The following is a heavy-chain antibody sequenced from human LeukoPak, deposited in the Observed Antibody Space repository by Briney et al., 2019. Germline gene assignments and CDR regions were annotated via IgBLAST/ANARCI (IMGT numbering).Heavy chain of an antibody. CDR2: IYYSGST. J-gene: IGHJ4*02. Sequence: PSETLSLTCTVSGGSISSSSYYWGWIRQPPGKGLEWIGSIYYSGSTYYNPSLKSRVTISVDTSKNQFSLKLSSVIAADTAVYYCARDPLDYGGNSGDYWGQGTLVTVSS. D-gene: IGHD4-23*01. V-gene: IGHV4-39*07. CDR3: ARDPLDYGGNSGDY. CDR1: GGSISSSSYY.